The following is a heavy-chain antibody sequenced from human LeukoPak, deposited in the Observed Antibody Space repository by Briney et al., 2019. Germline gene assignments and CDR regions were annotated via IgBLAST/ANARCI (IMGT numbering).Heavy chain of an antibody. V-gene: IGHV3-30-3*01. Sequence: GGSLRLSCVASGFTFGAYWMHWVRQAPGKGLEWVAVISYDGSNKYYADSVKGRFTISRDNSKNTLYLQMNSLRAEDTAVYYCARERIAARRGYFDYWGQGTLVTVSS. D-gene: IGHD6-6*01. CDR2: ISYDGSNK. CDR3: ARERIAARRGYFDY. CDR1: GFTFGAYW. J-gene: IGHJ4*02.